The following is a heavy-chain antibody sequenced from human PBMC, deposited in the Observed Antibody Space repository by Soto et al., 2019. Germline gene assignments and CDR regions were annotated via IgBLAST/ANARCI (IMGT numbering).Heavy chain of an antibody. CDR2: IWHDGTKK. V-gene: IGHV3-33*01. CDR1: GFTFNSFG. Sequence: QVQLVESGGDVVQPGTSLRLSCEASGFTFNSFGMHWVRQAPGKGLEWVAVIWHDGTKKSYVDSVKGRFTISRDNSKDTLYLKMNNLRAKDTAVYYCARTGLQIVQATSYNYGLDVWGQGTTVTVSS. J-gene: IGHJ6*02. CDR3: ARTGLQIVQATSYNYGLDV. D-gene: IGHD2-8*01.